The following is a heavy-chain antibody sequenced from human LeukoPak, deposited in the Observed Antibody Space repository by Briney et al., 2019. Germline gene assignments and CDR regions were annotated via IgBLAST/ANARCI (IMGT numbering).Heavy chain of an antibody. CDR1: GFTFSDYF. V-gene: IGHV3-11*05. Sequence: GGSLRLSCAASGFTFSDYFMSWIRQAPGKGLEWVSDISSSTSYTNYVDSVKGRFTISRDNAKNSLYLKMNSLRAEDTAVYYCARERLYYEGSGYYYAFWGQGTLVTVSS. CDR2: ISSSTSYT. J-gene: IGHJ4*02. CDR3: ARERLYYEGSGYYYAF. D-gene: IGHD3-22*01.